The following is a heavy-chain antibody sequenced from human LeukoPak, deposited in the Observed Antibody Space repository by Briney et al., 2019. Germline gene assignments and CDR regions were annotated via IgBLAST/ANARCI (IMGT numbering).Heavy chain of an antibody. J-gene: IGHJ6*02. CDR1: GNTFTSYW. D-gene: IGHD5-24*01. CDR2: IAPGDSST. CDR3: ASSRPLVMAIKDYYYGMDV. V-gene: IGHV5-10-1*01. Sequence: GESLNISCQGSGNTFTSYWINLVRQVPGKGLEWMGRIAPGDSSTTYSPSFQGHVTFSADKSISTASLQWRSLQASDTATYYCASSRPLVMAIKDYYYGMDVWGQGTTVTVSS.